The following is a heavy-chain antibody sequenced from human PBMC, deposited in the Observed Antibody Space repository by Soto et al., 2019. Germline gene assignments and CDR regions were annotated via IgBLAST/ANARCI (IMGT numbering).Heavy chain of an antibody. J-gene: IGHJ2*01. CDR2: ISPYNGNT. V-gene: IGHV1-18*01. CDR1: GYTFTNYG. Sequence: QVQLVQSGDEVKKPGASVKVSCKASGYTFTNYGISWVRQAPGQGLEWMGWISPYNGNTKYPQKLQGRVTMTTDTSTRTSYMELRRLRSDDTAVYFCARDGDRCTSTRCSPWPDTHFDLWGRGTLVTVSS. D-gene: IGHD2-2*01. CDR3: ARDGDRCTSTRCSPWPDTHFDL.